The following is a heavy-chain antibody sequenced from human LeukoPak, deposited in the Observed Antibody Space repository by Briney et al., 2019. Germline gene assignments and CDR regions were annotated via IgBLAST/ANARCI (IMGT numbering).Heavy chain of an antibody. Sequence: GGSLRLSCAASGFTFSSFWMSWVRQAPGKGLEWVANIKQDGSEKYYVDSVKGRFTISRDNAKNSLYLQMNSLRAEDTAVYYCAELGITMIGGVWGKGTTVTISS. V-gene: IGHV3-7*01. D-gene: IGHD3-10*02. CDR1: GFTFSSFW. CDR3: AELGITMIGGV. CDR2: IKQDGSEK. J-gene: IGHJ6*04.